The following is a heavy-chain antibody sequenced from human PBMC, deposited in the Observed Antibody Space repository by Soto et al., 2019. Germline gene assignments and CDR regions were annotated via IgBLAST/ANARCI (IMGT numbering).Heavy chain of an antibody. D-gene: IGHD6-13*01. V-gene: IGHV4-34*01. CDR2: INHSGST. CDR1: GGSFSGYY. J-gene: IGHJ6*02. Sequence: SETLSLTCAVYGGSFSGYYWSWIRQPPGKGLEWIGEINHSGSTNYNPSLKSRVTISVDTSRNQFSLNLSSVTAADTAVYYCAGGRGRQQLVMSYYYGMDVWGQGTTVTVSS. CDR3: AGGRGRQQLVMSYYYGMDV.